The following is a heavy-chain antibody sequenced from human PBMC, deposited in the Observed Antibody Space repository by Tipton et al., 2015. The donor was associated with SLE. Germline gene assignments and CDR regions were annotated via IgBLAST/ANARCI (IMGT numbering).Heavy chain of an antibody. CDR1: GGTFSSYA. Sequence: QVQLEQSGAEVKKPGSSVKVSCKASGGTFSSYAISWVRQAPGQGLEWMGGIIPIFGTANYAQKFQGRVTITADKSTSTAYMELSSLRSEDTAVYYCARDSGYYDSSGYYLDYWGQGTLVTVSS. V-gene: IGHV1-69*06. CDR2: IIPIFGTA. D-gene: IGHD3-22*01. J-gene: IGHJ4*02. CDR3: ARDSGYYDSSGYYLDY.